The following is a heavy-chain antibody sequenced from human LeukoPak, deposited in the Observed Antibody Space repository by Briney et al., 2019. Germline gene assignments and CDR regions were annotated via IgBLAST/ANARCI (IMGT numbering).Heavy chain of an antibody. CDR1: GFTFSSYS. CDR3: ASEPNYYGSGSYSPYPTY. CDR2: ISSSSSYI. D-gene: IGHD3-10*01. Sequence: GGSLRLSCAASGFTFSSYSMNWVRQAPGKGLELVSSISSSSSYIYYADSVKGRFTISRDNAKNSLYLQMNSLRAEDTAVYYCASEPNYYGSGSYSPYPTYWGQGTLVTVSS. V-gene: IGHV3-21*01. J-gene: IGHJ4*02.